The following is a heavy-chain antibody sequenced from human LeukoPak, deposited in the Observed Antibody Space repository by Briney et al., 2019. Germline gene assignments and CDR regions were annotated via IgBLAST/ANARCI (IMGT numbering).Heavy chain of an antibody. CDR1: GFTFSSYE. Sequence: GGSLRLSCAASGFTFSSYEMNWVRQAPGKGLEWVSYISSSGSTIYYADSVKGRFTISRDNAKNSLYLQMNSLRAEDTAVYYCARDGVVVPAAIYNYYCGMDVWGKGTTVTVSS. J-gene: IGHJ6*04. CDR3: ARDGVVVPAAIYNYYCGMDV. D-gene: IGHD2-2*01. V-gene: IGHV3-48*03. CDR2: ISSSGSTI.